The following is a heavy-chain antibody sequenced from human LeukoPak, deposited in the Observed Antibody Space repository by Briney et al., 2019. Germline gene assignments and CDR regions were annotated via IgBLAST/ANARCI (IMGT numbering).Heavy chain of an antibody. V-gene: IGHV1-46*01. CDR3: ARGGYYDSSGYYYWGAFDI. CDR2: INPSGGST. J-gene: IGHJ3*02. D-gene: IGHD3-22*01. Sequence: ASAKVSCKASGYTFTNYYMHWVRQAPGQGLEWMGIINPSGGSTSYAQKFQGRVTMTRDMSTSTVYMELSSLRSEDTAVYYCARGGYYDSSGYYYWGAFDIWGQGTMVTVSS. CDR1: GYTFTNYY.